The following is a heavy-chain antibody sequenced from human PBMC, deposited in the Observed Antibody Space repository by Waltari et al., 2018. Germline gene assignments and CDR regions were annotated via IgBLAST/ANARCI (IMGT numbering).Heavy chain of an antibody. Sequence: QLQLQESGPGLVKPSETLSLTCTVSGGSISSSSYYWGWIRQPPGKGLEGIGSIYYSGSTYYNPSLKSRVTISVDTSKNQFSLKLSSVTAADTAVYYCATRRSSSWSYWGQGTLVTVSS. CDR3: ATRRSSSWSY. CDR1: GGSISSSSYY. J-gene: IGHJ4*02. CDR2: IYYSGST. V-gene: IGHV4-39*07. D-gene: IGHD6-13*01.